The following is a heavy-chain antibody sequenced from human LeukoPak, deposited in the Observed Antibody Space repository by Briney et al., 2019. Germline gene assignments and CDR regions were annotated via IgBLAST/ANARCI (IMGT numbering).Heavy chain of an antibody. J-gene: IGHJ4*02. CDR1: GDSMVTYY. CDR3: ARVAHLTFDY. CDR2: IYYSGSA. V-gene: IGHV4-59*12. Sequence: PSETLSLTCNVSGDSMVTYYWSWIRQPPGKRLEWIGYIYYSGSASYNPSLKSRVTISIDTPKNNFYLKLNSVTAADTAVYYCARVAHLTFDYWGQGALVTVSS. D-gene: IGHD1-20*01.